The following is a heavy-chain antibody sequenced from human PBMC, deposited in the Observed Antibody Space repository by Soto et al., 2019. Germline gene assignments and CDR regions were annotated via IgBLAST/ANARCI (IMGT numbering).Heavy chain of an antibody. CDR1: GGSFRNFV. CDR3: ARGLGGEATIRF. CDR2: IIPNSGTT. J-gene: IGHJ4*02. D-gene: IGHD3-16*01. V-gene: IGHV1-69*01. Sequence: QVQLVQSGAEVKKPGSSVKVSCKASGGSFRNFVISWVRQAPGQGLEWMGGIIPNSGTTNYAQKFQGKVTITADESTSTAYMELSGLTSEDTSLYYCARGLGGEATIRFWGQGTLVTVSS.